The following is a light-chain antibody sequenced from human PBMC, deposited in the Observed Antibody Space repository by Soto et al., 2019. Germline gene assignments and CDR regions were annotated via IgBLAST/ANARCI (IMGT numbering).Light chain of an antibody. CDR1: ESVASTY. Sequence: EIVLTQSPGTLSLSPGERATLACRASESVASTYLAWYQVKPGQAPRRLFFGASNRATAIPDRFSGSGSGTDFNLTITRLETEDCALNYCQPYGQSPSTLGNGTKVYS. CDR2: GAS. V-gene: IGKV3-20*01. CDR3: QPYGQSPST. J-gene: IGKJ3*01.